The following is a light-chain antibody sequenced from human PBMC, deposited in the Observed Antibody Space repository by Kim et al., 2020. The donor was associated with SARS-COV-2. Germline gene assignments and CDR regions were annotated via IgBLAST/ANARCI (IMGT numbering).Light chain of an antibody. J-gene: IGKJ5*01. V-gene: IGKV1-16*02. CDR2: AAS. CDR1: QDVNIY. Sequence: ASIGDRGTITCRASQDVNIYLAWLQQKPGKAPQSLIYAASSLQTGVPSKFSGSGSKTDFTLTIVNLQPEDFAIYYCQQYKSYPPTFGQGTRLEIK. CDR3: QQYKSYPPT.